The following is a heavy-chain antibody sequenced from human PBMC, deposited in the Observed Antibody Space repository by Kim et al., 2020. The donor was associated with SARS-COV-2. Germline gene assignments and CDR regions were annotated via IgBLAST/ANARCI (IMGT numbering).Heavy chain of an antibody. CDR3: ARAPIAAAGSFDY. D-gene: IGHD6-13*01. Sequence: YTPSHKSRVTISVDTSNNQFSLKLSSVTAADTAVYYCARAPIAAAGSFDYWGQGTLVTVSS. V-gene: IGHV4-59*01. J-gene: IGHJ4*02.